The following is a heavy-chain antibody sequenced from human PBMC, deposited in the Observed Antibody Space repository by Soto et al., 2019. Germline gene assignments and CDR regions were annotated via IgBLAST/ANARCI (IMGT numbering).Heavy chain of an antibody. D-gene: IGHD2-15*01. CDR1: GYTFTSYA. V-gene: IGHV1-3*01. J-gene: IGHJ6*02. Sequence: ASVKVSCKASGYTFTSYAMHWVRQAPGQRLEWMGWINAGNGNTKYSQKFQGRVTITRDTSASTAYMGLSSLRSEDTAVYYCARQFHDHSGGGYYYYGLDVWGLGTTVTVSS. CDR3: ARQFHDHSGGGYYYYGLDV. CDR2: INAGNGNT.